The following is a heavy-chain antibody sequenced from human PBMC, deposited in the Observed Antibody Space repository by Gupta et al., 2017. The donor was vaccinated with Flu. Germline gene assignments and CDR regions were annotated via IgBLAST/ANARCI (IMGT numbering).Heavy chain of an antibody. CDR1: GFTFSSYG. D-gene: IGHD2-2*01. V-gene: IGHV3-33*01. J-gene: IGHJ4*02. CDR3: ARGLVVGSAFDY. Sequence: QVQLVESGGGVVQPGRSLRLSCAASGFTFSSYGMHWVRQAPGKGLEWVAVIWYDGSNKYYADSVKGRFTISRDNSKNTLYLQMNSLRAEDTAVYYCARGLVVGSAFDYWGQGTLVTVSS. CDR2: IWYDGSNK.